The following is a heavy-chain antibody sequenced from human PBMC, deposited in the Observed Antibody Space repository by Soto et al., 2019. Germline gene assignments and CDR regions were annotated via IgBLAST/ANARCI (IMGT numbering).Heavy chain of an antibody. J-gene: IGHJ4*02. Sequence: QVQLQESGPGLVKPSQTLSLTCTVSGGSISSGDYYWSWIRQPPGKGLEWIGYIYYSGRTYYNPSLNSLFTISVDTSKNQFSLKLSSVTAAATAVYYCARVGGFGATTIDYWGQGTLVTVSS. D-gene: IGHD3-10*01. V-gene: IGHV4-30-4*01. CDR3: ARVGGFGATTIDY. CDR2: IYYSGRT. CDR1: GGSISSGDYY.